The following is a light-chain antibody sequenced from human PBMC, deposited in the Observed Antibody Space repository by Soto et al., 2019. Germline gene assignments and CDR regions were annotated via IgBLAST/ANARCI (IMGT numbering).Light chain of an antibody. V-gene: IGKV1-39*01. J-gene: IGKJ2*01. CDR1: QTISTY. CDR3: QQSDSTPYT. Sequence: DIQMTQSPSSLSASVGDRATITCRASQTISTYLNWYQQKPGKAPRLLIYDASSLLSGVPSRLSGSGSGTDFTLTIASLQPEDFSTYYCQQSDSTPYTFCQGTKVDIK. CDR2: DAS.